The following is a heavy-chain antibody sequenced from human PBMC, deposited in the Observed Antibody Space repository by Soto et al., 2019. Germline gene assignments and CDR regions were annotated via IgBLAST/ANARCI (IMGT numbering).Heavy chain of an antibody. Sequence: ASVKVSCKASGYTFTSYDINWVRQATGQGLEWMGWMNPNSGNTGYAQKFQGHVTISADKSISTAYLQWSSLKASDTAMYYCARHRYYYDSSGYYPFYYYYGMDVWGQGTTVTVSS. V-gene: IGHV1-8*01. J-gene: IGHJ6*02. D-gene: IGHD3-22*01. CDR2: MNPNSGNT. CDR3: ARHRYYYDSSGYYPFYYYYGMDV. CDR1: GYTFTSYD.